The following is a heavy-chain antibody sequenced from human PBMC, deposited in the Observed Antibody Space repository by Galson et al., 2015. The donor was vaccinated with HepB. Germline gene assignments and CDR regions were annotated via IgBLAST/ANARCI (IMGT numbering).Heavy chain of an antibody. CDR1: GFSFSSYW. CDR2: IKQDGSEK. Sequence: LRLSCAASGFSFSSYWMSWVRQAPGKGLEWVANIKQDGSEKYYVDSVKGRFTISRDNAKNSLFLQMNSLRAEDTAVYYCARDDTYCSGGSRYFVSVALAFWGQGTMVTVSS. CDR3: ARDDTYCSGGSRYFVSVALAF. J-gene: IGHJ3*01. D-gene: IGHD2-15*01. V-gene: IGHV3-7*01.